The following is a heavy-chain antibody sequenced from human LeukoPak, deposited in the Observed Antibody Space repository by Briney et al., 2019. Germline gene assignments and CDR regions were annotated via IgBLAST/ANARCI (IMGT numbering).Heavy chain of an antibody. V-gene: IGHV3-23*01. Sequence: GGSLRLSCTASGFTFSSYAMSWVRQAPGKGLEWVSVMSGSGGTTYYADSVKGRFTVSRDNSKNTLYLKMNSLRAEDSALYYCANPNSSGFYFSIRIDYWGQGTLVTVSS. CDR2: MSGSGGTT. J-gene: IGHJ4*02. D-gene: IGHD3-22*01. CDR1: GFTFSSYA. CDR3: ANPNSSGFYFSIRIDY.